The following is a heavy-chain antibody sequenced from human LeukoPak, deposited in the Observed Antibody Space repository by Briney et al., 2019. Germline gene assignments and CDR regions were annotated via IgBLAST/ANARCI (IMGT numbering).Heavy chain of an antibody. Sequence: GGSLRLSCAASGFTFSSYAMSWVRQAPGKGLEWVSAISGSGGSTYYADSVKGRFTISRDNSKNTLYLQMNSLRAEDTAVYYCAQSSGWNLYYFDYWGQGTLVTVSS. V-gene: IGHV3-23*01. CDR1: GFTFSSYA. CDR2: ISGSGGST. CDR3: AQSSGWNLYYFDY. D-gene: IGHD6-19*01. J-gene: IGHJ4*02.